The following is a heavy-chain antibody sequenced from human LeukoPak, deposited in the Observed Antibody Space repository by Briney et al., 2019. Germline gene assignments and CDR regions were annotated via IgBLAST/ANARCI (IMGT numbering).Heavy chain of an antibody. CDR1: GGSIRSSYYY. V-gene: IGHV4-39*01. Sequence: SETLSLTCNVSGGSIRSSYYYWGWIRQPPGKGLEWIGSIYDSGSTYYNPSLKSRVTISVDTSKNQFSLKLNSVTAADTAVYYCASTTLFRSYYATYLDYWGQGTLVTVSS. CDR3: ASTTLFRSYYATYLDY. D-gene: IGHD1-26*01. J-gene: IGHJ4*02. CDR2: IYDSGST.